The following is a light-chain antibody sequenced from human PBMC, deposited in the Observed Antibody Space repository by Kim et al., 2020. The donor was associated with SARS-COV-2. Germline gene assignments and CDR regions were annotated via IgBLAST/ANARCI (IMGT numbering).Light chain of an antibody. CDR2: GKN. V-gene: IGLV3-19*01. CDR3: NSRGSNDNAV. CDR1: SLRSYY. J-gene: IGLJ2*01. Sequence: SSELTQDPAVSVVLGQTVRITCQGDSLRSYYATWYQQKPGQAPIVVIYGKNNRPSGIPDRFSGSSSGNTASLTITGTQAGDEANYYCNSRGSNDNAVFGGGTQVA.